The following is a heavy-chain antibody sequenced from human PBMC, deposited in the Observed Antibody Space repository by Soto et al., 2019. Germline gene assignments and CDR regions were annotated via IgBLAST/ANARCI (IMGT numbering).Heavy chain of an antibody. Sequence: PSETLSLTCAFSGGSISSGGYSWSWIRQPPGKGLEWIGYIYHSGSTYYNPSLKSRVTISVDRSKNQFSLKLSSVTAADTAVYYCATKIAAPPYYFDYWGQGTLVTVSS. CDR3: ATKIAAPPYYFDY. J-gene: IGHJ4*02. V-gene: IGHV4-30-2*01. CDR2: IYHSGST. CDR1: GGSISSGGYS. D-gene: IGHD6-6*01.